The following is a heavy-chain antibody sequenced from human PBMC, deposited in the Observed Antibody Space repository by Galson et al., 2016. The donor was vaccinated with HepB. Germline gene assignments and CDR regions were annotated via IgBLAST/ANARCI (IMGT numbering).Heavy chain of an antibody. CDR1: GFTFYNYA. Sequence: SLRLSCAASGFTFYNYAMTWVRQAPGKGLQWVSSISGGGSSTYYADSVKGRFAISRDNSKNTLYLQMNSLRVEDTAIYYCATRITNFQAFYWGQGTLVIVSS. V-gene: IGHV3-23*01. D-gene: IGHD3-3*01. CDR3: ATRITNFQAFY. CDR2: ISGGGSST. J-gene: IGHJ4*02.